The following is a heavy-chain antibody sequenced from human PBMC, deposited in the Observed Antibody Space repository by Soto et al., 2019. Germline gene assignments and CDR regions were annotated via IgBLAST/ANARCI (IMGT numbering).Heavy chain of an antibody. Sequence: QVQLVEPGGGVVQPGRSLRLSCAASGFTFSSYGMHWVRQAPGKGLEWVAVISYDGSNKYYADSVKGRFTISRDNSKNTLYLPMNSLRAEDTAVYYCEKDGRAGYSSSPRGNYYYYYMDVWGKGTTVTVSS. CDR2: ISYDGSNK. CDR1: GFTFSSYG. V-gene: IGHV3-30*18. J-gene: IGHJ6*03. D-gene: IGHD6-6*01. CDR3: EKDGRAGYSSSPRGNYYYYYMDV.